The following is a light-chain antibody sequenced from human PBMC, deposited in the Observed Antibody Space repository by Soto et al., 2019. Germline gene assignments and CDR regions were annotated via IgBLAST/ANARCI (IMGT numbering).Light chain of an antibody. J-gene: IGKJ4*01. CDR1: QSVSSN. CDR3: QQYNNWPKLT. Sequence: EVVLTQSPATLSVSPGERATLSCRASQSVSSNLAWYQQKPGQAPRLLIYGTSTRAAGTPARFSGSGSGTESTLTISRLQSEVFAIYYCQQYNNWPKLTFGGGTKVDIK. CDR2: GTS. V-gene: IGKV3-15*01.